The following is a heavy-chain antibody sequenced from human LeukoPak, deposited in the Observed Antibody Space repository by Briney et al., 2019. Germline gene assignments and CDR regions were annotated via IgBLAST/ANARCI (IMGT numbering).Heavy chain of an antibody. CDR2: VSGNGDNT. CDR3: AKESWELLTPFDY. V-gene: IGHV3-23*01. D-gene: IGHD3-10*01. Sequence: GGSLRLSCAASGFTFSSYAMSWVRQAPGQGLEWVSTVSGNGDNTYYADSVKGRFTISRDNSKNTLFLQMNSLRAEDTAIYYCAKESWELLTPFDYWGQGTLVTVSS. J-gene: IGHJ4*02. CDR1: GFTFSSYA.